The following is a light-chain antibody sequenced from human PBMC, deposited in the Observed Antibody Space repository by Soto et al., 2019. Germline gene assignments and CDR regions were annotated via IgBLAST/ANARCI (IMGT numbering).Light chain of an antibody. CDR1: SNDVGGYNF. V-gene: IGLV2-8*01. CDR2: EVT. Sequence: QSALTQPPSASGSPGQSVTISCTGTSNDVGGYNFVSWYQHHPGKAPKLIIDEVTKRPSGVPNRFSGSKSGNTASLTVSGLQAEDEADYYFNSYAGSNTYVFGTGTKLTVL. J-gene: IGLJ1*01. CDR3: NSYAGSNTYV.